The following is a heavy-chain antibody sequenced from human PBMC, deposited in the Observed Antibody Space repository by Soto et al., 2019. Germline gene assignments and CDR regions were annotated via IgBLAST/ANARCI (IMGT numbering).Heavy chain of an antibody. CDR2: IVVGSGNT. J-gene: IGHJ6*03. CDR3: AAGTPRIAVAGIHYYYYMDV. D-gene: IGHD6-19*01. Sequence: SVKVSCKASGFTFTSSAMQWVRQARGQRLEWIGWIVVGSGNTNYAQKFQERVTITRDMSTSTAYMELSSLRSEDTAVYYCAAGTPRIAVAGIHYYYYMDVWGKGTTVTVSS. CDR1: GFTFTSSA. V-gene: IGHV1-58*02.